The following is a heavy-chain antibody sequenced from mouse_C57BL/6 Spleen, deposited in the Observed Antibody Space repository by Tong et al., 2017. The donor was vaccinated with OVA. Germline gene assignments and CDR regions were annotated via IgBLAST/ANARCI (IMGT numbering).Heavy chain of an antibody. CDR3: ARDYDVGYFDY. D-gene: IGHD2-4*01. CDR1: GYSFTGYY. Sequence: EVQLQESGPELVKLGASVKISCKASGYSFTGYYMHWVKQSHGNILDWIGYIYPYNGVSSYNQKFKGKATLTVDKSSSTAYMELSSLTSEDTAVYYCARDYDVGYFDYWGQGTTLTVSS. V-gene: IGHV1-31*01. CDR2: IYPYNGVS. J-gene: IGHJ2*01.